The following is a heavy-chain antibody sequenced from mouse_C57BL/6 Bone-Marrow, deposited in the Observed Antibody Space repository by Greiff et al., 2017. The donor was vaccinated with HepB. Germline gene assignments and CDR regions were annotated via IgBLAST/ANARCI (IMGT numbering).Heavy chain of an antibody. CDR3: ALRDYGSSDYFDY. J-gene: IGHJ2*01. CDR2: INPGSGGT. V-gene: IGHV1-54*01. CDR1: GYAFTNYL. Sequence: VQLQQSGAELVRPGTSVKVSCKASGYAFTNYLIEWVKQRPGQGLEWIGVINPGSGGTNYNEKFKGKATLTADKSSSTAYMQLSSLTSEDSAVYFCALRDYGSSDYFDYWGQGTTLTVSS. D-gene: IGHD1-1*01.